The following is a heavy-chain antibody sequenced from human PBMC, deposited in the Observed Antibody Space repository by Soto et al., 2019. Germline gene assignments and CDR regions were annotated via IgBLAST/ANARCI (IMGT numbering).Heavy chain of an antibody. J-gene: IGHJ4*02. Sequence: QVQLQESGPGLVKPSQTLSLTCTVSGDSITSVGSYWSWIRHHPGKGLEWIGYIYYSGSTYYNPSRKRRITIAVDTSKNQFALTESYRRAADTALYYCARAPDYGDSRPGGNYFDYWGQGILVTVSS. CDR3: ARAPDYGDSRPGGNYFDY. CDR2: IYYSGST. CDR1: GDSITSVGSY. V-gene: IGHV4-31*03. D-gene: IGHD4-17*01.